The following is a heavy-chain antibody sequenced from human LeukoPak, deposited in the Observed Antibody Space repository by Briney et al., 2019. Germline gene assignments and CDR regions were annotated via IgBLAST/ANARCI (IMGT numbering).Heavy chain of an antibody. CDR2: IYYSGST. CDR3: ARGEYYYDVSGYYSYVFDI. CDR1: GGSISSYS. V-gene: IGHV4-59*01. J-gene: IGHJ3*02. D-gene: IGHD3-22*01. Sequence: SETLSLTCTVSGGSISSYSWSWIRQPPGKGLEWIGYIYYSGSTNYNPSLKSRVTISVDTSKNQFSLKLSSVTAADTAVYYCARGEYYYDVSGYYSYVFDIWGQGTMVTVSS.